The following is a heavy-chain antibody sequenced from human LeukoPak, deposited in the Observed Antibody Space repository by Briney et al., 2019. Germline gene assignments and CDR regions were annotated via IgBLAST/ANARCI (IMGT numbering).Heavy chain of an antibody. CDR2: INSDGSST. D-gene: IGHD3-9*01. Sequence: GGSLRLSCAASGFTFSSYWMHWVRQAPGKGLVWVTHINSDGSSTTYADSVKGRFTISRDNAKNTLYLQMNSLRAEDTAVYYCARAGRGLRYFDWLTYDYWGQGTLVTVSS. CDR1: GFTFSSYW. V-gene: IGHV3-74*01. CDR3: ARAGRGLRYFDWLTYDY. J-gene: IGHJ4*02.